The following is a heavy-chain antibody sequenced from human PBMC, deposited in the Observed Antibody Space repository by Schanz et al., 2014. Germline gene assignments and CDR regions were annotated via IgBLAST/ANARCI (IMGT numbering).Heavy chain of an antibody. CDR3: ARDPGGTKTHGL. CDR2: IYSDGST. CDR1: GFTVSNNY. D-gene: IGHD2-15*01. V-gene: IGHV3-66*01. J-gene: IGHJ4*02. Sequence: EVQLVEYGGGLVQPGGSLRLSCAASGFTVSNNYMSWVRQAPGKGLECVSIIYSDGSTYYVDSVKGRFIISRDNSKNTVYLQMNSLRAEDTAVYYCARDPGGTKTHGLWGQGTLVTVSS.